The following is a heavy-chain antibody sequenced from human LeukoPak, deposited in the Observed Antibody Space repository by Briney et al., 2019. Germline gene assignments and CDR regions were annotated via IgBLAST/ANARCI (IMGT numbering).Heavy chain of an antibody. D-gene: IGHD3-22*01. CDR2: ISSSSSYI. Sequence: GGSLRLSCAASGFTFSSYSMNWVRQAPGKGLEWVSSISSSSSYIYYADSVKGRFTISRDNAKNSLYLQMNSLRAEDTAVYYCARDSHYYDSSCPSDYWGQGTLVTVSS. CDR3: ARDSHYYDSSCPSDY. V-gene: IGHV3-21*01. J-gene: IGHJ4*02. CDR1: GFTFSSYS.